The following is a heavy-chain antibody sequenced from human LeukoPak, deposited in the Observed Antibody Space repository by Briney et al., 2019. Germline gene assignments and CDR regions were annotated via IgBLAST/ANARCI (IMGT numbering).Heavy chain of an antibody. CDR2: ISDSGTT. V-gene: IGHV4-59*01. CDR1: GGSISNYY. CDR3: ARDFMVRGDQVNYYYYYMDV. J-gene: IGHJ6*03. Sequence: SETLSLTCTVSGGSISNYYWSWIRQPPGKGLEGIGYISDSGTTNYNPSLKNRVTTSLDTSKNQFSLQPRSVTAADTAVYYCARDFMVRGDQVNYYYYYMDVWGTGATITVSS. D-gene: IGHD3-10*01.